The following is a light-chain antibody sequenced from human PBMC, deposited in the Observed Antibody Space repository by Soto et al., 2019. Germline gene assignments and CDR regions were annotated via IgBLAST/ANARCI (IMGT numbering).Light chain of an antibody. J-gene: IGKJ5*01. CDR1: QSISSW. Sequence: DIQMTQSPSTLSASVGARVTITCRASQSISSWLAWYQQKPGKAPKLLIYDASNLESGVPSRFSGSGSGTEFTLTISSLQPDDFATYYCQQHNSYPITFGQGTRLEIK. V-gene: IGKV1-5*01. CDR2: DAS. CDR3: QQHNSYPIT.